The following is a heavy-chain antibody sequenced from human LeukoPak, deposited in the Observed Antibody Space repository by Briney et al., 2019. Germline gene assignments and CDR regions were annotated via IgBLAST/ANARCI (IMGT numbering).Heavy chain of an antibody. D-gene: IGHD6-6*01. CDR2: INPNSGGT. Sequence: ASVKVSCKASGYTFTGYYMHWVRQAPGQGLEWMGWINPNSGGTNYAQKFQGRVTMTRDTSISTAYMELSRLRSDDTAVYYCARDLTPRSSLAYWAQETLVTVPS. CDR3: ARDLTPRSSLAY. V-gene: IGHV1-2*02. CDR1: GYTFTGYY. J-gene: IGHJ4*02.